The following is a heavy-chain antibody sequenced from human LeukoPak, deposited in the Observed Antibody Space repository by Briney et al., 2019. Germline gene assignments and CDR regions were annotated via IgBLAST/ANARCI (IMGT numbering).Heavy chain of an antibody. CDR3: ARGGSIAARPIDY. J-gene: IGHJ4*02. V-gene: IGHV3-64*01. CDR2: ISSNGGST. CDR1: GFTFSSYA. D-gene: IGHD6-6*01. Sequence: TGGSLRLSCTASGFTFSSYAMHWVRQAPGKGLEYVSSISSNGGSTYYASSVKGRFTISRDNSKNTLFLQMGSLRAEDMAVYYCARGGSIAARPIDYWGQGTLVTVSS.